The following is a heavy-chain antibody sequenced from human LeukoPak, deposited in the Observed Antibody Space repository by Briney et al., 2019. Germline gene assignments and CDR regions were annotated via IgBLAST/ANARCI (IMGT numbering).Heavy chain of an antibody. CDR2: INHSGST. CDR1: GGSFSGYY. V-gene: IGHV4-34*01. D-gene: IGHD2-2*01. CDR3: ARGRLSLYCSSTSCYVWFDP. Sequence: SETLSLTCAVYGGSFSGYYWSWIGQPPGKGLEWIGEINHSGSTNYNPSLKSRVTISVDTSKNQFSLKLSSVTAADTAVYYCARGRLSLYCSSTSCYVWFDPWGQGTLVTVSS. J-gene: IGHJ5*02.